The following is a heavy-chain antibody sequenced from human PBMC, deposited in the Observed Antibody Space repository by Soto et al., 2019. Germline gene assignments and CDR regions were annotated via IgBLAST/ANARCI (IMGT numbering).Heavy chain of an antibody. D-gene: IGHD3-22*01. V-gene: IGHV1-2*04. CDR2: INPNSGGT. J-gene: IGHJ3*02. CDR1: GYTFTGYY. CDR3: ARSYYYDSSGYSQQPSDAFDI. Sequence: ASVKVSCKASGYTFTGYYMHWVRQAPGQGLEWMGWINPNSGGTNYAQKFQGWVTMTRDTSISTAYMELSRLRSDDTAVYYCARSYYYDSSGYSQQPSDAFDIWGQGTMVTVSS.